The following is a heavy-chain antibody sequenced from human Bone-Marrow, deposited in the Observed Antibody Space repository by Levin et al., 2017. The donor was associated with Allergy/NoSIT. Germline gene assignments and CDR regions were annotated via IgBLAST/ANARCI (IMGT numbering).Heavy chain of an antibody. D-gene: IGHD3-22*01. Sequence: KASETLSLTCTVSGASISSNDYYWSWIRQPPGKGLEWIGYIYSSGNTYYNPSLKSRVTMSLDASKNQISLKLNSVTAADTAVYYCARDRDYYDSSGYDIVYYGMDVWGQGTTVTVSS. CDR2: IYSSGNT. CDR3: ARDRDYYDSSGYDIVYYGMDV. CDR1: GASISSNDYY. J-gene: IGHJ6*02. V-gene: IGHV4-30-4*01.